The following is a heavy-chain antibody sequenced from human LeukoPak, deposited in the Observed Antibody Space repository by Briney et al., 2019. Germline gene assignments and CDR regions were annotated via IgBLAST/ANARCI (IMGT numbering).Heavy chain of an antibody. CDR1: GGSISSGDYY. D-gene: IGHD2-2*01. Sequence: PSETLSLTCTVSGGSISSGDYYWSWIRQPPGKGLEWIGYIYYSGSTYYNPSLKSRVTISVDTSKNQFSLKLSSVTAADTAVYYWARDQEIVPAVDYGGQGPLVTVPS. J-gene: IGHJ4*02. CDR3: ARDQEIVPAVDY. V-gene: IGHV4-30-4*08. CDR2: IYYSGST.